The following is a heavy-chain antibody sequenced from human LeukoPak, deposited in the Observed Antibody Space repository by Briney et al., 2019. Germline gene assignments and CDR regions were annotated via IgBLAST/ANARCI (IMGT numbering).Heavy chain of an antibody. J-gene: IGHJ3*02. CDR2: TGNKASRYTT. CDR3: TRGYSGGSVYAFDI. CDR1: GSAFSDQY. D-gene: IGHD5-12*01. Sequence: GGSPRLSCVASGSAFSDQYMDWVRQAPGKGLQWVGRTGNKASRYTTEYPASVEGRFSISRDDSKNSLYLQMNSLKTEDTALYYCTRGYSGGSVYAFDIWGQGTMVTVSS. V-gene: IGHV3-72*01.